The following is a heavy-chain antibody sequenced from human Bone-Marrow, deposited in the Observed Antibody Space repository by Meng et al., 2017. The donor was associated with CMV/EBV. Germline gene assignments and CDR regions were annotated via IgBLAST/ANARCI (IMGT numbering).Heavy chain of an antibody. Sequence: ASVKVSCKASEYTFTGYYMHWVRQAPGQGLEWMGWINPNSGGTNYAQKFQGRFTMTRDTSISTAHMELSRLRSDDTAVYYCARGQLWSGSGDIGYWGQGTLVTVSS. J-gene: IGHJ4*02. D-gene: IGHD3-3*01. V-gene: IGHV1-2*02. CDR3: ARGQLWSGSGDIGY. CDR1: EYTFTGYY. CDR2: INPNSGGT.